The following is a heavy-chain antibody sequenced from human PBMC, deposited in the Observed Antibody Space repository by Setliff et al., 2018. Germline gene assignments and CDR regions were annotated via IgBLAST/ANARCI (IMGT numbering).Heavy chain of an antibody. D-gene: IGHD2-15*01. CDR1: GGSFSGYS. CDR3: ARSSSFRGPCTGGSCSDFDA. J-gene: IGHJ4*02. V-gene: IGHV3-7*03. CDR2: INQDGGGE. Sequence: PSETLSLTCAVYGGSFSGYSWSWIRQAPGKGLEWVASINQDGGGESYVDSVKGRFTISRDTAKNSLYLQMNSLRAEDTAVYYCARSSSFRGPCTGGSCSDFDAWGQGILVTVSS.